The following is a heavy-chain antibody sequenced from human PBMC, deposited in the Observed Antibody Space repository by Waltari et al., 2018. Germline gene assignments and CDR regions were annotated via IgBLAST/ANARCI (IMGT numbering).Heavy chain of an antibody. CDR3: ARGSIVATIIYYFDY. V-gene: IGHV3-21*01. CDR2: ISSSSSYI. CDR1: GFTFSSYS. D-gene: IGHD5-12*01. J-gene: IGHJ4*02. Sequence: EVQLVESGGGLVKPGGSLRLSCAASGFTFSSYSMNWVRQAPGKGLEWVSSISSSSSYIYYADSVKGRFTISRDNAKNSLYLQMNSLRAEDTAVYYCARGSIVATIIYYFDYWGQGTLVTVSS.